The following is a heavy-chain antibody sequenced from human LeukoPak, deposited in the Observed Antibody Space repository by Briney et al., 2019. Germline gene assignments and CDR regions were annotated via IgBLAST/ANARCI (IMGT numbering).Heavy chain of an antibody. CDR1: GDSISRFY. CDR3: ARDGLRAFDI. D-gene: IGHD4-17*01. Sequence: SETLSLTCSVSGDSISRFYWSWVRQPPGKGLEWIGYTGDTNYNPSLKSRVTISLDASKSQFSLTLSSVTAADTAMYYCARDGLRAFDIWGQGTMVTVSS. CDR2: YTGDT. V-gene: IGHV4-59*01. J-gene: IGHJ3*02.